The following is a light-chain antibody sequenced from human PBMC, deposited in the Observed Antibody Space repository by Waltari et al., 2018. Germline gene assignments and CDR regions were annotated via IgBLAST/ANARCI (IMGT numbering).Light chain of an antibody. CDR2: GTS. CDR3: QQYGTSPWT. CDR1: QSVGSNY. Sequence: EIVLTQSPGTLSLSPGERATLSCRASQSVGSNYLAWFQQKPGQAPRLLIYGTSSRSTGIPDRFSGGGSGTDFTRTISRLEPEDFAVYYCQQYGTSPWTFGQGTNVEIK. V-gene: IGKV3-20*01. J-gene: IGKJ1*01.